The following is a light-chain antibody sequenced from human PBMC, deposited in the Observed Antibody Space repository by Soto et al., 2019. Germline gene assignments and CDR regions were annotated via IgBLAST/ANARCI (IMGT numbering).Light chain of an antibody. J-gene: IGKJ1*01. V-gene: IGKV1-27*01. Sequence: RKSNSKYIAWYQQKPGKAPGLLIYATSTLRSGVPSRFSGGGSGADFTLNISSLHPEDAATYYCLKYYDGPRWAFGPGTKV. CDR3: LKYYDGPRWA. CDR2: ATS. CDR1: KSNSKY.